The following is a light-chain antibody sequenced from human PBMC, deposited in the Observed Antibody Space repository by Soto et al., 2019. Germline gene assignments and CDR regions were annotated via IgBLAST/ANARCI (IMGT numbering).Light chain of an antibody. CDR3: QQSSNTPWT. Sequence: IQMTQSPSSLSSSVGDRVNITCRASQTIRTNLNWYQQKPAQAPKLLIYAASNLRNGVASRFSGSGSGTHFTLTITSLQPEDFATYYCQQSSNTPWTFGPGTTVGI. J-gene: IGKJ1*01. CDR2: AAS. V-gene: IGKV1-39*01. CDR1: QTIRTN.